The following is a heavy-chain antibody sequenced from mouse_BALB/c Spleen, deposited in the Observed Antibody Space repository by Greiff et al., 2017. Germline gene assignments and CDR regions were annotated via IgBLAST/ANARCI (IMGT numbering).Heavy chain of an antibody. Sequence: EVKVVESGGGLVKPGGSLKLSCAASGFTFSDYYMYWVRQTPEKRLEWVATISDGGSYTYYPDSVKGRFTISRDNAKNNLYLQMSSLRSEDTAMYYCARRDGYYFDYWGQGTTLTVSS. D-gene: IGHD3-3*01. CDR1: GFTFSDYY. CDR3: ARRDGYYFDY. J-gene: IGHJ2*01. CDR2: ISDGGSYT. V-gene: IGHV5-4*02.